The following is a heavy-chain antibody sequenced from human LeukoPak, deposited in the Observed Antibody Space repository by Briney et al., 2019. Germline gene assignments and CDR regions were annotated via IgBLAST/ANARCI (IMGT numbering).Heavy chain of an antibody. CDR3: AKMKGHPLQKYYMDV. Sequence: GGSLRLSCAASGFTFSGFAMSWVRRAPGKGLEWVSGISGSGDNTLYAASVKGRFTISRDNSKNTLYLEMNSLRAEDTAIYYCAKMKGHPLQKYYMDVWGQGTTVTVSS. D-gene: IGHD2/OR15-2a*01. J-gene: IGHJ6*01. V-gene: IGHV3-23*01. CDR1: GFTFSGFA. CDR2: ISGSGDNT.